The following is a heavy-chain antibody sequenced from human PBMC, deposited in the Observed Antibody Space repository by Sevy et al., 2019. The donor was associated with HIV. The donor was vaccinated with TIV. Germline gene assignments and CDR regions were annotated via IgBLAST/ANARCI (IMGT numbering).Heavy chain of an antibody. CDR1: GYTFTSYY. Sequence: ASVKVSCKASGYTFTSYYMHWVRQAPGQGLEWMGIINPSGGSTSYAQKFQGRVTMTRDTSTSTVYMELSSLRSEDTAVYYGARDKTYYYDSSGYSPDAFDIWGQGTMVTVSS. D-gene: IGHD3-22*01. CDR3: ARDKTYYYDSSGYSPDAFDI. J-gene: IGHJ3*02. CDR2: INPSGGST. V-gene: IGHV1-46*01.